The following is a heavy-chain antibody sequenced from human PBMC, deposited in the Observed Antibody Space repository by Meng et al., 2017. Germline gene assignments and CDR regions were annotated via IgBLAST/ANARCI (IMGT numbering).Heavy chain of an antibody. CDR1: GYTFTSCA. CDR3: ARGRDTAMVTRALGY. Sequence: ASVKVSCKASGYTFTSCAMNWVRQAPGQGLEWMGWINTNTGNPTYAQGFTGRFVFSLDTSVSTAYLQIRSLKAEDTAVYYCARGRDTAMVTRALGYWGQGTLVTVSS. D-gene: IGHD5-18*01. CDR2: INTNTGNP. J-gene: IGHJ4*02. V-gene: IGHV7-4-1*01.